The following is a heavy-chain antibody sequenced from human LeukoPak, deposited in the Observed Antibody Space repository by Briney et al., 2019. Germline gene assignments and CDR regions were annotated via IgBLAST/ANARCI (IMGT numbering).Heavy chain of an antibody. CDR2: ISSSSYI. CDR3: AREYYYGSGSYYNEPSHYYYYGMDV. Sequence: PGGSLRLSCAASGFTFSSYSMNWVRQAPGKGLECVSSISSSSYIYYADSVKGRFTISRDNAKDSLYLQMNSLRAEDTAVYYCAREYYYGSGSYYNEPSHYYYYGMDVWGKGTTVTVSS. D-gene: IGHD3-10*01. V-gene: IGHV3-21*01. J-gene: IGHJ6*04. CDR1: GFTFSSYS.